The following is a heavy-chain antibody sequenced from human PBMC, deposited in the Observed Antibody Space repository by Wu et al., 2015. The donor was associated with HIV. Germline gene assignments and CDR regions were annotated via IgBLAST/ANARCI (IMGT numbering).Heavy chain of an antibody. J-gene: IGHJ4*02. Sequence: QVQLVQSRAEVKKPGASVKVSCTAFGYTFINNFLHWVRQAPGQGPGWMGVINPRTDSTTYAQPFEGRFTMTRDTSKNTVYMELSSLRSEDTARYYCARERVDYNSGGYRAHRGYYFDYWGQGTLVIVSS. CDR2: INPRTDST. V-gene: IGHV1-46*01. D-gene: IGHD3-22*01. CDR3: ARERVDYNSGGYRAHRGYYFDY. CDR1: GYTFINNF.